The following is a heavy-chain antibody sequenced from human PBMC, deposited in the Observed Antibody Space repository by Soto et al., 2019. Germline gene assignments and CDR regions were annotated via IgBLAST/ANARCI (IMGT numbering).Heavy chain of an antibody. V-gene: IGHV3-30-3*01. D-gene: IGHD3-16*01. CDR3: AKDWGHQLILNHYGMDV. Sequence: GGSLRLSCAASGFTFSSYAMHWVRQAPGKGLEWVAVISYSGINKYYADSAKGRFTISRDNSKNTLYLQMNSLRAEDTAVYYCAKDWGHQLILNHYGMDVWGQGTTVTVAS. CDR1: GFTFSSYA. J-gene: IGHJ6*02. CDR2: ISYSGINK.